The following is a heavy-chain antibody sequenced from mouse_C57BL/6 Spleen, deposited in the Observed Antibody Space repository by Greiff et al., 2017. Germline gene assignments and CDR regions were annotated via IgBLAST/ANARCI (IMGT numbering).Heavy chain of an antibody. J-gene: IGHJ3*01. CDR3: ARSRTGNYFAY. CDR2: IYPGDGDT. V-gene: IGHV1-80*01. CDR1: GYAFSSYW. D-gene: IGHD2-1*01. Sequence: QVQLQQSGAELVKPGASVKISCKASGYAFSSYWMNWVKQRPGKGLEWIGQIYPGDGDTNYNGKFKGKATLTADKSSSTAYMQLSSLTAEDSAVYFCARSRTGNYFAYWGQGTLVTVSA.